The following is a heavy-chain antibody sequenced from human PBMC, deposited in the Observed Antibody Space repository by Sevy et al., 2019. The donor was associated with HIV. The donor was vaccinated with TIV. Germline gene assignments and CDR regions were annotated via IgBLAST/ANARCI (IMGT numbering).Heavy chain of an antibody. Sequence: GGSLRLSCAASGFTFSSYDMHWVRQAPGKGLEWVAVISYDGRGKHYADSVKGGLTISRDNAKNTLYLQMNSLRVEDSAVFYCAAVALTFGGDPYENHHFMDVWGRGTRVTVSS. CDR3: AAVALTFGGDPYENHHFMDV. CDR1: GFTFSSYD. V-gene: IGHV3-30*03. D-gene: IGHD3-16*01. J-gene: IGHJ6*03. CDR2: ISYDGRGK.